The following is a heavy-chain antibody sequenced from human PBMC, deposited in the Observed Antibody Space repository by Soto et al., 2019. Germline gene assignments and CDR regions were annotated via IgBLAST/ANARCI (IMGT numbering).Heavy chain of an antibody. D-gene: IGHD6-13*01. CDR1: GFIFSTYA. Sequence: QVQLVESGGGVVQPGGSLRLSCAASGFIFSTYAMYWVRQTPGKGLEWVAVISYDGNSNFHTDSVKGRFTISRDNSRNTLYLQMNNLRTEDTALYFCARDSVPLAGTSWAGNRLDPWGQGTLVTVSS. CDR2: ISYDGNSN. J-gene: IGHJ5*02. V-gene: IGHV3-30-3*01. CDR3: ARDSVPLAGTSWAGNRLDP.